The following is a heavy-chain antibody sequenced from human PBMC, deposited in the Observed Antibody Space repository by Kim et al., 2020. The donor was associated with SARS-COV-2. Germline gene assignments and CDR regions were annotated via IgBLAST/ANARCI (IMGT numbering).Heavy chain of an antibody. D-gene: IGHD3-22*01. J-gene: IGHJ3*02. V-gene: IGHV3-43*01. Sequence: GGSLRLSCAASGFTFDDYTMHWVRQAPGKGLEWVSLISWDGGSTYYADSVKGRFTISRDNSKNSLYLQMNSLRTEDTALYYCAMIVPRLADAFDIWGQGTMVTVSS. CDR3: AMIVPRLADAFDI. CDR2: ISWDGGST. CDR1: GFTFDDYT.